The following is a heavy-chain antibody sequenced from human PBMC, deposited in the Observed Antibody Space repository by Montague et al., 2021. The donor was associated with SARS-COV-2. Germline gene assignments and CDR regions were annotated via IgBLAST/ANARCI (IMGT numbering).Heavy chain of an antibody. CDR1: GGSFSGYY. CDR2: INHSGTT. Sequence: SETLSLTCAVYGGSFSGYYWTWIRQSPGKGLEWIAEINHSGTTNYNFNPSLRSRLTISVDTTKIQLSLKLSSVTAADTGVYYCARSDPQTLTLIGLRGKSGSDDWGQGTMVTVSS. CDR3: ARSDPQTLTLIGLRGKSGSDD. J-gene: IGHJ4*02. V-gene: IGHV4-34*01. D-gene: IGHD4-23*01.